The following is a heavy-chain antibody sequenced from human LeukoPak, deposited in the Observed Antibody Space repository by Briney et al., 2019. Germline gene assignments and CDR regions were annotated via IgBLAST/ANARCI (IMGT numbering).Heavy chain of an antibody. V-gene: IGHV4-39*01. Sequence: SETLSPTCTVSGASISSTPSYWGWIRQPPGKGLEWIGSIYYTGTTYYSPSLKSRVTISIDTSNNRFSLRLTSVTAADTALYYCARRMPSSGYSYDFWGLGTLVSVSS. D-gene: IGHD6-13*01. J-gene: IGHJ4*02. CDR2: IYYTGTT. CDR3: ARRMPSSGYSYDF. CDR1: GASISSTPSY.